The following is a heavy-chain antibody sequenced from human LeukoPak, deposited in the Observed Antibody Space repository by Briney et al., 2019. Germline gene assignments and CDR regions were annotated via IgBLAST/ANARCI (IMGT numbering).Heavy chain of an antibody. J-gene: IGHJ4*02. CDR3: AREDSSGLDY. V-gene: IGHV3-23*01. CDR2: ISGSGGST. D-gene: IGHD6-19*01. Sequence: GGSLRLSCAASGFTFSNAWMSWVRQAPGKGLEWVSAISGSGGSTYYADSVKGRFTISRDISKNTLYLQMNSLRAEDTAVYYCAREDSSGLDYWGQGTLVAVSS. CDR1: GFTFSNAW.